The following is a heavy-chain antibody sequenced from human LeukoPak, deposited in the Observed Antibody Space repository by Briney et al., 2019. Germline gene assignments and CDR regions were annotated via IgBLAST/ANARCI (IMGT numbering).Heavy chain of an antibody. D-gene: IGHD1-14*01. Sequence: ASVKVSCKASGGTFSSYSISWVRQAPGQGLEWMGWINPNSGGTNYAQKFQGWVTMTRDTSISTAYMELSRLRSDDTAVYYCARGGHPPGGVDAFDIWGQGTMVTVSS. J-gene: IGHJ3*02. CDR3: ARGGHPPGGVDAFDI. CDR1: GGTFSSYS. V-gene: IGHV1-2*04. CDR2: INPNSGGT.